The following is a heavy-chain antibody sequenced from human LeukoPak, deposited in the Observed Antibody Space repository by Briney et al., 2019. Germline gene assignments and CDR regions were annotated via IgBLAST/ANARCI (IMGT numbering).Heavy chain of an antibody. CDR3: AKDMYSSGWYYFDY. Sequence: GGSLRLSCAASGFTFDDYAMHWVRQAPGKGLEWVSGISWNSGSIGYADSVKGRFTISRDNAKNSLYLQMNSLRAEDMALYYCAKDMYSSGWYYFDYWGPGTLVTVSS. CDR1: GFTFDDYA. D-gene: IGHD6-19*01. J-gene: IGHJ4*02. V-gene: IGHV3-9*03. CDR2: ISWNSGSI.